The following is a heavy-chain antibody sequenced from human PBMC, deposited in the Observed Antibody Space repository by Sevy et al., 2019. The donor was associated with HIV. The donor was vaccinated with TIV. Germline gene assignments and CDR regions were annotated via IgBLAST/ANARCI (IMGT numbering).Heavy chain of an antibody. CDR1: GFTFSKYS. CDR2: LSFGCNEI. D-gene: IGHD2-8*01. J-gene: IGHJ4*02. CDR3: AREGCTKPHDY. V-gene: IGHV3-23*01. Sequence: GGSLRLSCAASGFTFSKYSVSWVHQPPGKGLEWVSTLSFGCNEINYADSVKGRFTISRDNSKSSVYLQMNNLRPEDTAVYYCAREGCTKPHDYWGQGTLVTVSS.